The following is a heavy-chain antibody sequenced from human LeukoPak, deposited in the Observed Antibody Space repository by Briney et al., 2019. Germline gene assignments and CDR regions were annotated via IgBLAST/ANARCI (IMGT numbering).Heavy chain of an antibody. Sequence: GGSLRLSCAASGFTFSSYGMPWVRQAPGKGLEWVAVISYDGSNKYYADSVKGRFTISRGNSKNTLYLQMNSLRAEDTAVYYCAKIRTVAGFDYWGQGTLVTVSS. V-gene: IGHV3-30*18. D-gene: IGHD6-19*01. J-gene: IGHJ4*02. CDR1: GFTFSSYG. CDR2: ISYDGSNK. CDR3: AKIRTVAGFDY.